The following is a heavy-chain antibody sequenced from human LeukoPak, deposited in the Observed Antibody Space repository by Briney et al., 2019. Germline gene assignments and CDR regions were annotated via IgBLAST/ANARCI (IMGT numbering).Heavy chain of an antibody. CDR1: GGSFSGYY. Sequence: SETLSLTCAVYGGSFSGYYWSWICQPPGKGLEWIGYIYYSGSTYYNPSLKSRVTISVDTSKNQFSLKLSSVTAADTAVYYCAREALQLTQYSWFDPWGQGTLVTVSS. V-gene: IGHV4-30-4*08. CDR3: AREALQLTQYSWFDP. J-gene: IGHJ5*02. D-gene: IGHD6-6*01. CDR2: IYYSGST.